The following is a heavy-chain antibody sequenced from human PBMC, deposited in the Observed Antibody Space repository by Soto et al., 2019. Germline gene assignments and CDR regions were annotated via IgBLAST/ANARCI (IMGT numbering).Heavy chain of an antibody. D-gene: IGHD3-22*01. CDR3: ARDVGYYYYSSGYLDY. CDR2: IIPIFGTA. V-gene: IGHV1-69*13. CDR1: GGTFSSYA. Sequence: SVKVSCKASGGTFSSYAISWVRQAPGQGLEWMGGIIPIFGTANYAQKFQGRVTITADESTSTAYMELSSLRSEDTAVYYCARDVGYYYYSSGYLDYWGQGTIVTVSS. J-gene: IGHJ4*02.